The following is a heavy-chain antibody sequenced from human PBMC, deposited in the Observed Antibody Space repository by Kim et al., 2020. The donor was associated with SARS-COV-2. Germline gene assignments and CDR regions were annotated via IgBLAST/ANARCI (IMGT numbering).Heavy chain of an antibody. Sequence: LKSRVTISADTTKNQFSLKLSAVTAASTAVYYCARQVRGGVVVAALYYFDYWGQGTLVTVSS. V-gene: IGHV4-39*01. CDR3: ARQVRGGVVVAALYYFDY. D-gene: IGHD2-15*01. J-gene: IGHJ4*02.